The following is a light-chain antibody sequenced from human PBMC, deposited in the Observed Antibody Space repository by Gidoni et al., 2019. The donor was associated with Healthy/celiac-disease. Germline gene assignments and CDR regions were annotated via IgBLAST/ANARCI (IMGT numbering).Light chain of an antibody. CDR3: QQYYSTPQT. J-gene: IGKJ2*01. CDR1: QSVLYSSNNENY. CDR2: WAS. V-gene: IGKV4-1*01. Sequence: DIVMTQSPDSLAVSLGERATINCKSSQSVLYSSNNENYLAWYQQKPGQPPKLLIYWASTRASGVPDRFSGSGSGTDFTLTISSLQAEDVAVYYCQQYYSTPQTFGQGTKLEIK.